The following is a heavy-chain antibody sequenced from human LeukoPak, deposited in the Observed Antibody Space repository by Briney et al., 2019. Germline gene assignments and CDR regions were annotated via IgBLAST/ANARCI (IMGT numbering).Heavy chain of an antibody. J-gene: IGHJ4*02. D-gene: IGHD3-10*01. V-gene: IGHV3-74*01. CDR3: VRDLNY. Sequence: GGSLRLSCVASGFTFSTYWIYWVRQGPVKGLVWVSRINSDGSITDYADSVKGRFTSSRDNAKNTLYLQMNSLRVEDTAVYYCVRDLNYWGQGTLVTVSS. CDR2: INSDGSIT. CDR1: GFTFSTYW.